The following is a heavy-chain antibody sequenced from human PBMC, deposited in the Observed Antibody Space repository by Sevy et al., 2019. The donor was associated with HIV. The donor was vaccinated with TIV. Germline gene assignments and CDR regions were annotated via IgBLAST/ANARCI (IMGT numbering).Heavy chain of an antibody. D-gene: IGHD3-22*01. CDR2: IYYSGST. V-gene: IGHV4-59*08. J-gene: IGHJ6*03. CDR3: ARHYYDSSGYYYYYYYMDV. Sequence: SETLSLTCTVSGGSISSYYWSWIRQPPGKGLEWIGYIYYSGSTNYNPSLKSRVTISVDTSKNQFSLKLSSVTAADTAVYYCARHYYDSSGYYYYYYYMDVWGKGTTVTVSS. CDR1: GGSISSYY.